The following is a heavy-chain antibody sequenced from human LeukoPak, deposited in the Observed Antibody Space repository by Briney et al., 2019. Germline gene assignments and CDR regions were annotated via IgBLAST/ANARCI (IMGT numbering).Heavy chain of an antibody. Sequence: GGSLTLSCAASGFTFSSYSMNWVRQAPGKGLEWVSSISSSSSYIYYADSVKGRFTISRDNAKNSLYLQMNSLRAEDTAVYYCATTGYCSSTSCSFNFDYWGQGTLVTVSS. J-gene: IGHJ4*02. CDR3: ATTGYCSSTSCSFNFDY. CDR1: GFTFSSYS. V-gene: IGHV3-21*01. CDR2: ISSSSSYI. D-gene: IGHD2-2*01.